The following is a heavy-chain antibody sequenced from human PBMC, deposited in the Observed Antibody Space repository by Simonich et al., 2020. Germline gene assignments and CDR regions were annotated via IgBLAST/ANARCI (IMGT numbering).Heavy chain of an antibody. CDR1: GGTFSSYA. V-gene: IGHV1-69*09. J-gene: IGHJ4*02. CDR3: ARTNTMRELDTMVRGVDYFDY. D-gene: IGHD3-10*01. Sequence: QVQLVQSGAEVKKPGSSVKVSCKASGGTFSSYAISWVRQAPGQGLEWRGGNTPTLGIENDAQKFQGRVTITADKSTSTAYMERSSLRSEDTAVYYCARTNTMRELDTMVRGVDYFDYWGQGTLVTVSS. CDR2: NTPTLGIE.